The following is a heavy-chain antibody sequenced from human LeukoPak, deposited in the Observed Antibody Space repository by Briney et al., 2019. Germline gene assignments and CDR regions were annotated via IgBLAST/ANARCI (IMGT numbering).Heavy chain of an antibody. V-gene: IGHV1-8*01. CDR3: ARASPGEYYYYGMDV. J-gene: IGHJ6*02. CDR2: MNPKSGNR. Sequence: VASVTVSCKTSGYTFINYDIAWVRQASGQGLEWMGWMNPKSGNRGSAQKFQGRVTMTMNTSMRTASMELSSLTSDDSAVYYCARASPGEYYYYGMDVWAKGPRSPSP. CDR1: GYTFINYD.